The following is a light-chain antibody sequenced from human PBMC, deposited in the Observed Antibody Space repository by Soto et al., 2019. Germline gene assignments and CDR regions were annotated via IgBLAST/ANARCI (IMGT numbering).Light chain of an antibody. V-gene: IGKV3-15*01. CDR1: QTITTN. CDR3: QHYHNRPPYT. J-gene: IGKJ2*01. CDR2: GAS. Sequence: EILMTQSPPTLSVFPGERATLSCRASQTITTNLAWYQQKPGQSPRLLIYGASSRASGIPARFSGSGSGTAFPLTISSLQSEDFAVYYCQHYHNRPPYTFGQGTKLEIK.